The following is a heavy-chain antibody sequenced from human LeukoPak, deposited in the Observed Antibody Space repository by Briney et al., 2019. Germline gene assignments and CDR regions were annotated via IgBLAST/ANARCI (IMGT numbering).Heavy chain of an antibody. J-gene: IGHJ4*02. CDR2: IWYDGSNK. CDR3: ARDYDSSGYWDY. Sequence: PGRSLRLSCAASGFTFSSYGMHWARQAPGKGLEWVAVIWYDGSNKYYADSVKGRFTISRDNSKNTLYLQMNSLRAEDTAVYYCARDYDSSGYWDYWGQGTLVTVSS. V-gene: IGHV3-33*01. D-gene: IGHD3-22*01. CDR1: GFTFSSYG.